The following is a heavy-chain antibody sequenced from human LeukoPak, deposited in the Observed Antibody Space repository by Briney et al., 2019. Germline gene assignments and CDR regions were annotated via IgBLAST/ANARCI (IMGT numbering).Heavy chain of an antibody. V-gene: IGHV4-59*01. CDR3: ARVDEYNYYYYMDV. CDR2: IYYSGST. J-gene: IGHJ6*03. D-gene: IGHD2/OR15-2a*01. CDR1: GGSISSYY. Sequence: SETLSLTCTVSGGSISSYYWSWIRQPPGKGLEWMGYIYYSGSTNYNPSLTSRVTISVATSKTQFSLKLSSVTAADTAVYYCARVDEYNYYYYMDVWGKGTTVTVSS.